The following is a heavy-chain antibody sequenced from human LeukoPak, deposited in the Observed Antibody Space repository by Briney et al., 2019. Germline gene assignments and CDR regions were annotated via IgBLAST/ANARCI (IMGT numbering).Heavy chain of an antibody. CDR1: GYTFTSYY. D-gene: IGHD6-13*01. CDR2: INPSGGST. Sequence: ASVKVSCKASGYTFTSYYMHWVRQAPGQGLEWMGIINPSGGSTSYAQKFQGRVTMTRDTSTSAVYMELSSLRSEDTAVYYCARTTIAAAPTDYWGQGTLVTVSS. J-gene: IGHJ4*02. CDR3: ARTTIAAAPTDY. V-gene: IGHV1-46*01.